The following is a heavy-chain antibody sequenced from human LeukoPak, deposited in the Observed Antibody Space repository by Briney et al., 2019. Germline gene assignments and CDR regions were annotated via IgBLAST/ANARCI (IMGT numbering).Heavy chain of an antibody. D-gene: IGHD2-21*02. V-gene: IGHV1-69*13. J-gene: IGHJ5*02. CDR2: IIPIFGTA. CDR3: ASGQGDCGGDCYPPYIWFDP. Sequence: SVKVSCKASGGTFSSYAISWVRQAPGQGLEWMGGIIPIFGTANYAQKFQGRVTITADESTSTAYMELSSLRSEDTAVYYCASGQGDCGGDCYPPYIWFDPWGQGTLVTVSS. CDR1: GGTFSSYA.